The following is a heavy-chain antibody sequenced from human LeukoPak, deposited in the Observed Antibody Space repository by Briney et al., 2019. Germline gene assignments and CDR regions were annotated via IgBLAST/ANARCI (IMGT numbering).Heavy chain of an antibody. D-gene: IGHD2-2*01. CDR3: ARAGGYCSSTSCFDY. V-gene: IGHV1-69*13. Sequence: SVKVSCKASGGTFSSYAISWVRQAPGQGLEWMGGIIPIFGTANYAQKFQGRVTITADESTSTAYMELSSLRSEDTAVYYCARAGGYCSSTSCFDYWGQGTLVTVSS. J-gene: IGHJ4*02. CDR1: GGTFSSYA. CDR2: IIPIFGTA.